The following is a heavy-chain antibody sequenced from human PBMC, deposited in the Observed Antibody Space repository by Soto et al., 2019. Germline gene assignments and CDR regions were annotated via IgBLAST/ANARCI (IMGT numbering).Heavy chain of an antibody. CDR1: GFTFSSHT. CDR3: ARDRGFYYSSGTLATGDYNYGMDV. Sequence: EVQLVESGGGLVKPGGSLRLSCAASGFTFSSHTMNWVRQAPGKGLEWFSSVTSSGSSIYYADSLKGRFTISRDNAKNSLYLQINSLRAEDTAVYYCARDRGFYYSSGTLATGDYNYGMDVWGQGTTVIVSS. D-gene: IGHD3-10*01. CDR2: VTSSGSSI. V-gene: IGHV3-21*01. J-gene: IGHJ6*02.